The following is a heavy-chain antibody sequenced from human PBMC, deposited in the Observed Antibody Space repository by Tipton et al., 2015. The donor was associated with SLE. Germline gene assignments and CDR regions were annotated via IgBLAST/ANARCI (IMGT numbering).Heavy chain of an antibody. CDR1: GGSISRSSYY. D-gene: IGHD6-13*01. CDR3: ARRVGSSWYVEWFDP. V-gene: IGHV4-39*01. CDR2: IYYGGST. J-gene: IGHJ5*02. Sequence: TLSLTCSVSGGSISRSSYYWGWIRQPPGKGLEWIGTIYYGGSTYYNPSLKSRVTVSVDTSKNQFSLSLSSVTAADTAVYYCARRVGSSWYVEWFDPWGQGTLVTVSS.